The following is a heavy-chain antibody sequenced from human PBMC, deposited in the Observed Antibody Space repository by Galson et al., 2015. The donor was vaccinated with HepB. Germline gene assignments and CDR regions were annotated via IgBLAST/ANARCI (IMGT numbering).Heavy chain of an antibody. CDR3: ARAGTWLRGSADAFDI. Sequence: SLRLSCAASGFIFSTYAMHWVRQAPGKGLEWVAILSYDGTNLYYAGSVKGRFTISRDNSENTLYLQMNSLRPEDTAVYHCARAGTWLRGSADAFDIWGQGTMVTVSS. CDR1: GFIFSTYA. D-gene: IGHD1-26*01. J-gene: IGHJ3*02. CDR2: LSYDGTNL. V-gene: IGHV3-30*04.